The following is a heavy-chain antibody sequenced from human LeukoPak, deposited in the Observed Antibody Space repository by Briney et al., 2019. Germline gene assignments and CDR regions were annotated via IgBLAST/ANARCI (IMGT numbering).Heavy chain of an antibody. V-gene: IGHV1-18*01. CDR1: GYTFNTYA. CDR3: ARGTIGGDY. D-gene: IGHD3-16*01. Sequence: VASVKVSCKASGYTFNTYAITWVRQAPRQGLEWMGWISTYNGNTNYAQNLQGRVTMTTDTSTSTAYMELRSLRSDDTAVYYCARGTIGGDYWGQGTLVTVSS. CDR2: ISTYNGNT. J-gene: IGHJ4*02.